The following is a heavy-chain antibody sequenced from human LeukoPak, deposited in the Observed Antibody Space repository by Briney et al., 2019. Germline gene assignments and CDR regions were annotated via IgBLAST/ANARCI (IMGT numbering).Heavy chain of an antibody. CDR1: GFTFSSYS. J-gene: IGHJ3*02. V-gene: IGHV3-21*01. CDR2: ISSSSSYI. Sequence: GGSLRLSCAASGFTFSSYSMNWVRQAPGKGLEWVSSISSSSSYIYYADSVKGRFTISRDNAKNSLYLQMNSLRAEDTAVYYCARSYCSSISCYLVGAFDIWGQGTMVTVSS. CDR3: ARSYCSSISCYLVGAFDI. D-gene: IGHD2-2*01.